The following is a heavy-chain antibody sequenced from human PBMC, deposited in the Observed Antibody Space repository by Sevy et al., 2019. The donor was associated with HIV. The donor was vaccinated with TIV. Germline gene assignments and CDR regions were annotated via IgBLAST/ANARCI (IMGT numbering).Heavy chain of an antibody. J-gene: IGHJ6*02. V-gene: IGHV3-7*01. CDR1: GFTFSDYW. CDR2: IKQDGNEK. CDR3: AREAVAGRSGPWKADYYYAGMDV. D-gene: IGHD6-19*01. Sequence: GRSLRLSCVASGFTFSDYWMTWVRQAPGKGLEWVANIKQDGNEKYYMDSAKGRFTISRDNAKNSVYLQVNSLRAEDQAVYYCAREAVAGRSGPWKADYYYAGMDVWGQGTTVTVSS.